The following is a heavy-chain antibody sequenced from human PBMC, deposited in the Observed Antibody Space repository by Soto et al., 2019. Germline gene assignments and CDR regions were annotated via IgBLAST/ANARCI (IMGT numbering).Heavy chain of an antibody. Sequence: ASVKVSGKASGYTFTYRYLHWGRQAPGQGLEWMGWINPNSGGTNYAQKFQGWVTMTRDTSISTAYMELTSLGDEDTAIYYCARGPYEAYLYGYNWGHFASWGRGTLVPVSP. CDR1: GYTFTYRY. J-gene: IGHJ4*02. V-gene: IGHV1-2*04. D-gene: IGHD5-18*01. CDR3: ARGPYEAYLYGYNWGHFAS. CDR2: INPNSGGT.